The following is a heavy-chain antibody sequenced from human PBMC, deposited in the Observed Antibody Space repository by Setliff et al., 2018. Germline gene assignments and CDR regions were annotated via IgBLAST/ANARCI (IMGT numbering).Heavy chain of an antibody. CDR2: IWYDGSQK. CDR1: GFTFSGSA. Sequence: GGSLRLSCAASGFTFSGSAMHWVRQSPGKGLEWVAVIWYDGSQKYHADSVKGRFTVSRDNSKNTLYLQMNSLRAEDTAAYYCAKDPGDSSGSFEYWGQGTPVTVSS. D-gene: IGHD3-22*01. V-gene: IGHV3-33*03. CDR3: AKDPGDSSGSFEY. J-gene: IGHJ4*02.